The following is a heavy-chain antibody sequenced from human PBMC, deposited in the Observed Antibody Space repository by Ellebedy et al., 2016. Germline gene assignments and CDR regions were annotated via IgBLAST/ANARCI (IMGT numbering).Heavy chain of an antibody. J-gene: IGHJ4*02. CDR3: ARRGAVPGTLDN. CDR1: GFTFCSYW. D-gene: IGHD2-15*01. V-gene: IGHV3-74*01. Sequence: GESLKISXATSGFTFCSYWMHWVRQAPGKGLMWVSRIRFDGSSTSYADSVKGRFLISRDNAKNTLHLQMNSLRTEDTAVYYCARRGAVPGTLDNWGQGTLVTVSS. CDR2: IRFDGSST.